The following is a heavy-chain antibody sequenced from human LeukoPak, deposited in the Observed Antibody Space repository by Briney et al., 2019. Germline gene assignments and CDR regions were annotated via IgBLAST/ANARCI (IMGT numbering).Heavy chain of an antibody. CDR3: TRDRGAYNLYDY. CDR2: IRSKAYGETA. Sequence: GGSLRLSCTASGFTFGDYAMSWVRQAPGKELEWVGFIRSKAYGETADYAASVKGRFTISRDDSKAIAYLQMNSLKTEDTAVYHCTRDRGAYNLYDYWGQGTLVTVSS. J-gene: IGHJ4*02. CDR1: GFTFGDYA. D-gene: IGHD1-1*01. V-gene: IGHV3-49*04.